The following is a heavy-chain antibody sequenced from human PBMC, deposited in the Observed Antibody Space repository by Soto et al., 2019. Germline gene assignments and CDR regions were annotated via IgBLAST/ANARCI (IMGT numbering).Heavy chain of an antibody. J-gene: IGHJ5*02. V-gene: IGHV3-23*01. CDR2: ISTSGDRT. Sequence: EVQLLESGGDLVQPGGSLRLSCAASGFTFSTFVMNWVRQAPGEGLEWLSAISTSGDRTYYADSVKGRFTISRDNSKNPLFLENDRPGGENPALFFCAKKYNLGGGGPNWFDPWGQGTLVTVSS. D-gene: IGHD3-16*01. CDR3: AKKYNLGGGGPNWFDP. CDR1: GFTFSTFV.